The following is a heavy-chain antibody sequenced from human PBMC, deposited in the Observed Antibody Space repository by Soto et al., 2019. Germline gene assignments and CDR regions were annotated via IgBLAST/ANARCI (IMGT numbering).Heavy chain of an antibody. CDR2: ISSSGTYI. CDR3: ASYGYFDS. V-gene: IGHV3-21*01. CDR1: GFTFSSYS. J-gene: IGHJ4*02. Sequence: PGGSLRISCAASGFTFSSYSMNWVRQAPGKGLEWISSISSSGTYIHYADSLRGRLTISRGNAKNSLYLQINSLRAEDTAVYYCASYGYFDSWGRGTLVTVSP. D-gene: IGHD3-16*01.